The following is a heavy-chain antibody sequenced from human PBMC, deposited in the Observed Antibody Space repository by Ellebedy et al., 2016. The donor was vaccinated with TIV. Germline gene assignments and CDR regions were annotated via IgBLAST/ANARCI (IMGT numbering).Heavy chain of an antibody. CDR3: AKAFGVVTRFDS. D-gene: IGHD3-3*01. J-gene: IGHJ4*02. Sequence: GESLKISCAASGFTFLNYAMSWVRQAPGKGPEWVSGISASGGNADYPDSLKGRFTISRDNSKNTLYLQMNSLRAEDTAIYFCAKAFGVVTRFDSWGQGTLVTVSS. V-gene: IGHV3-23*01. CDR1: GFTFLNYA. CDR2: ISASGGNA.